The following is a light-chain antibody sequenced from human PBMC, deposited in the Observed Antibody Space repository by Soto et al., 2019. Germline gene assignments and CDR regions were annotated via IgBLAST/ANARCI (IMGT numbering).Light chain of an antibody. CDR1: ISDVGGYNF. CDR3: CSYAGTVAYV. CDR2: DVT. Sequence: QSALTQPASVSGSPGQSITIPCTGTISDVGGYNFVSWYQQHPGQAPKLTIYDVTNRPSGVSNRFSGSKSGDTASLTISGLQAEDEADYFCCSYAGTVAYVFGTGTKVTVL. J-gene: IGLJ1*01. V-gene: IGLV2-14*01.